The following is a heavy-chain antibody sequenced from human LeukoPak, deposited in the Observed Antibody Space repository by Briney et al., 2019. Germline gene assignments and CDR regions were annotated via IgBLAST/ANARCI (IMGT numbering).Heavy chain of an antibody. CDR2: ISSSGSTI. CDR1: GFTVSNNF. Sequence: GGSLRLSCVASGFTVSNNFMSWVRQAPGKGLEWVSHISSSGSTIYYADSVKGRFTISRDNAKNSLYLQMNSLRAEDTAVYYCARFSGWYYFDYWGQGTLVTVSS. J-gene: IGHJ4*02. D-gene: IGHD6-19*01. CDR3: ARFSGWYYFDY. V-gene: IGHV3-11*04.